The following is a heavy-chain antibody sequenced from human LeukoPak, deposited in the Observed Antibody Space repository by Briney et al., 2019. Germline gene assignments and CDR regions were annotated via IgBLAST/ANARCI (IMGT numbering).Heavy chain of an antibody. CDR1: GYTFTSYG. Sequence: ASVKVSCKASGYTFTSYGISWVRQAPGQGLEWMGWISAYNGNTNYAQKLQGRVAMTTDTSTSTAYMELRSLRSDDTAVYYCARDRGYYYGSGSYYTSAFDIWGQGTMVTVSS. CDR2: ISAYNGNT. V-gene: IGHV1-18*01. CDR3: ARDRGYYYGSGSYYTSAFDI. D-gene: IGHD3-10*01. J-gene: IGHJ3*02.